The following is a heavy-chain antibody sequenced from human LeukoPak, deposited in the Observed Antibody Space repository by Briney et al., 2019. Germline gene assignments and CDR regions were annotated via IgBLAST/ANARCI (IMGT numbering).Heavy chain of an antibody. V-gene: IGHV4-59*08. CDR1: GGSISNYY. CDR3: ARGFRGDNFDY. D-gene: IGHD7-27*01. Sequence: ASETLSLTCTVSGGSISNYYWSWIRQPPGKGLEWIGFIYYSGSTNYNPSLKSRVTISVDTSKNQFSLKLSSVTAADTAVYFCARGFRGDNFDYWGQGTLVTVSS. J-gene: IGHJ4*02. CDR2: IYYSGST.